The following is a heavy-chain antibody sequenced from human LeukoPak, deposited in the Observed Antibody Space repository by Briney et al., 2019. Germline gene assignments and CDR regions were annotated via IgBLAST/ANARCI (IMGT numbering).Heavy chain of an antibody. V-gene: IGHV4-31*03. CDR2: IYYSGST. Sequence: SETLSLTCSVSGDSISSGGYYWSWIRQHPGNGLEWIGYIYYSGSTYYNPSLKSRVTISVDTSKNQFSLKLSSVTAADTAVYYCARHQGTQGYGMDVWGQGTTVTVSS. CDR1: GDSISSGGYY. J-gene: IGHJ6*02. D-gene: IGHD1-1*01. CDR3: ARHQGTQGYGMDV.